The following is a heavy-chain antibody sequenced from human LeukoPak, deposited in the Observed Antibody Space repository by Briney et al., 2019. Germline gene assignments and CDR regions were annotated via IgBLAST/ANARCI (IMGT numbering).Heavy chain of an antibody. CDR2: IYYSGST. CDR1: GDSISSYY. V-gene: IGHV4-59*12. D-gene: IGHD3-22*01. CDR3: ARVPTPQIVVASS. J-gene: IGHJ4*02. Sequence: SETLSLTCTVSGDSISSYYWSWIRQPPGKGLEWIGSIYYSGSTYYNPSLKSRVTISVDTSKNQFSLKLSSVTAADTAVYYCARVPTPQIVVASSWGQGTLVTVSS.